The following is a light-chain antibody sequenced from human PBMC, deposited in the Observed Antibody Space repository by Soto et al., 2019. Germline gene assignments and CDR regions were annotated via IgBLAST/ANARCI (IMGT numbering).Light chain of an antibody. Sequence: DIQITQSPTSLSASVGDRVTITCRASHSLSSWLAWYQQKPGKAPKLLIYKASSLESGVPSRFSGSGSGTEFTLTISSLQPDDFATYYCQQYNSYSHTFGQGTKVDI. J-gene: IGKJ1*01. V-gene: IGKV1-5*03. CDR1: HSLSSW. CDR3: QQYNSYSHT. CDR2: KAS.